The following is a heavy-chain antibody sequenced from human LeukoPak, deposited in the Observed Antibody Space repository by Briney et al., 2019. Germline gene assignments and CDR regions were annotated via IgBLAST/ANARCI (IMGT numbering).Heavy chain of an antibody. D-gene: IGHD6-19*01. CDR2: IYPGDSDT. V-gene: IGHV5-51*01. CDR3: ARRGSSGWFYFDY. Sequence: GESLKISCKDSGYSFTSYWIAWVRQMPGKGLEWMGIIYPGDSDTRYSPSFQGQVTISADKSISTAYLQWSSLKASDTAMYYCARRGSSGWFYFDYWGQGTLVTVSS. J-gene: IGHJ4*02. CDR1: GYSFTSYW.